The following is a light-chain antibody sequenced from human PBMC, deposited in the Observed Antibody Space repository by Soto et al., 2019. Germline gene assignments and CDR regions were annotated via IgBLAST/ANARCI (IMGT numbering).Light chain of an antibody. J-gene: IGKJ1*01. Sequence: DIQLTQSPSSLSASVGDRVTITWGASQGISSYLAWYQQKPGKAPKLLIYAASTLQSGVPSRFSGSGSGTDFTLTISCLQSEDFATYYCQQYYSYPRTFGQGTKVDIK. CDR3: QQYYSYPRT. CDR1: QGISSY. V-gene: IGKV1-9*01. CDR2: AAS.